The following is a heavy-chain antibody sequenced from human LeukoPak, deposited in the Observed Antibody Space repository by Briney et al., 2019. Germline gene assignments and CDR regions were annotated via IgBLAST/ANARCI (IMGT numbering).Heavy chain of an antibody. CDR1: GCSFTTYS. CDR3: ARKWSSRDWFDP. J-gene: IGHJ5*02. Sequence: ASVKVSCKTSGCSFTTYSIHWVRQAPGQGLEWMGIINPKGDITTYAQRFQGRVTMTSDTSTATVYMELSGLRSEDTAIYYCARKWSSRDWFDPWGQGTLLTVSS. D-gene: IGHD2-8*01. CDR2: INPKGDIT. V-gene: IGHV1-46*01.